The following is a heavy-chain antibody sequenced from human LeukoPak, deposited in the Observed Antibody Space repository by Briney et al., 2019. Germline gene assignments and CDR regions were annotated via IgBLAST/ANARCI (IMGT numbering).Heavy chain of an antibody. CDR2: IYYSGST. J-gene: IGHJ4*02. CDR1: GGSISSSSYY. CDR3: ARRSGTPFDY. D-gene: IGHD1-26*01. V-gene: IGHV4-39*01. Sequence: SETLSLTCTVSGGSISSSSYYWGWIRQPPGKGLEWIGSIYYSGSTYYNPSLKSRVTISVDTSKNQFSLKLSSVTAADTAVCYCARRSGTPFDYWGQGTLVTVSS.